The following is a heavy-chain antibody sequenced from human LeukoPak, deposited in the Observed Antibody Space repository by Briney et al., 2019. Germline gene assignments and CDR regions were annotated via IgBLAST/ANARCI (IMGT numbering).Heavy chain of an antibody. CDR1: GGSISGGSYY. CDR2: IYTSGST. CDR3: ATSNDDLYRFDY. V-gene: IGHV4-61*02. J-gene: IGHJ4*02. Sequence: SETLSLTCTVSGGSISGGSYYWSWIRQPAGKGLEWIGRIYTSGSTNYNPSLKSRVTISVDTSKNQFSLKLSSVTAADTAVYYCATSNDDLYRFDYWGQGTLVTVSS. D-gene: IGHD3-3*01.